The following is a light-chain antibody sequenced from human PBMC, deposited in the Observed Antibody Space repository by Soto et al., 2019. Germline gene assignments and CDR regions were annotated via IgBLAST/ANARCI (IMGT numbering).Light chain of an antibody. Sequence: IVLTQSPGTLSLSPGKRATLSCRASQSVSKNYLAWYQQKAGQARRLIIYGASNRATGIPDRFSGSGAGTDFPPIISRLEPEDSAVYYCQQYGSSGTFGQGTKVDIK. CDR2: GAS. J-gene: IGKJ1*01. CDR3: QQYGSSGT. V-gene: IGKV3-20*01. CDR1: QSVSKNY.